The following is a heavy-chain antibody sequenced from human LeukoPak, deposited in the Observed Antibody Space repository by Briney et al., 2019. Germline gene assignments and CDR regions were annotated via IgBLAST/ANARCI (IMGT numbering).Heavy chain of an antibody. CDR3: ARAGSSGWSRFGWSDP. CDR1: GFTFSSFE. CDR2: ISTTGTTT. D-gene: IGHD6-19*01. J-gene: IGHJ5*02. V-gene: IGHV3-48*03. Sequence: GGSLRLSCVVSGFTFSSFEMHWVRQAPGKGLEWVLYISTTGTTTYYADSVKGRFTISRDTAKNSLYLQMNSLRPEDTAVYYCARAGSSGWSRFGWSDPWGQGTLVTVSA.